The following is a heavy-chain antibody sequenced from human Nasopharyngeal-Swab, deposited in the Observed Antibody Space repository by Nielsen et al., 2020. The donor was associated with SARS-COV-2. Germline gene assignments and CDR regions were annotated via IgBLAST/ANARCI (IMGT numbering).Heavy chain of an antibody. J-gene: IGHJ4*02. CDR1: GYTFTSYY. Sequence: ASVKVSCKASGYTFTSYYMHWVRQAPGQGLEWIGIINPNTYDTNYAQKFQGRITLTRDTSTSTVYMELSSLRSEDTAIYYCVRDRVWGDYWGQGTLVTVSS. V-gene: IGHV1-46*01. D-gene: IGHD3-16*01. CDR3: VRDRVWGDY. CDR2: INPNTYDT.